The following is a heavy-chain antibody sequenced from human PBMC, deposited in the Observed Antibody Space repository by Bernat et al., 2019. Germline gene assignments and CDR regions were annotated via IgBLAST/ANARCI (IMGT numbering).Heavy chain of an antibody. V-gene: IGHV3-66*01. Sequence: EVQLVESGGGLVQPGGSLRLSCAASGFTVSSNYMSWVRQAPGKGLEWVSVIYSGGSTYYADSVKGRFTISRDNSKNTLYLQMNSLRAEDTAVYYCARVSRSHYIHENWFDPWGQGTLVTVS. J-gene: IGHJ5*02. CDR3: ARVSRSHYIHENWFDP. D-gene: IGHD2-15*01. CDR2: IYSGGST. CDR1: GFTVSSNY.